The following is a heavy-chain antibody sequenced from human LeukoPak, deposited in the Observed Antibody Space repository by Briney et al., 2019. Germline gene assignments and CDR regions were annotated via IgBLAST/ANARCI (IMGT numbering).Heavy chain of an antibody. Sequence: GGSLRPSCAASGFTFSSYGMHWVRQAPGKGLEWVAFIRYDGSNKYCADSVKGRFTISRDNSKNTLYLQMNSLRAEDTAVYYCAKGSGSGSYYYYYYMDVWGKGTTVTISS. CDR2: IRYDGSNK. V-gene: IGHV3-30*02. CDR3: AKGSGSGSYYYYYYMDV. J-gene: IGHJ6*03. D-gene: IGHD3-10*01. CDR1: GFTFSSYG.